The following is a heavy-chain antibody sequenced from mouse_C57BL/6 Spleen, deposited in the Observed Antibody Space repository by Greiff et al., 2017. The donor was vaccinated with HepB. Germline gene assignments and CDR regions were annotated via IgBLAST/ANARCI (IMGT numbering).Heavy chain of an antibody. CDR2: ISSGGDYI. CDR3: TRDLGTMVTAYYFDY. V-gene: IGHV5-9-1*02. D-gene: IGHD2-2*01. J-gene: IGHJ2*01. Sequence: EVQLVESGAGLVKPGGSLKLSCAASGFTFSSYAMSWVRQTPEKRLEWVAYISSGGDYIYYADTVKGRFTISRDNARNTLYLQMSSLKSEDTAMYYCTRDLGTMVTAYYFDYWGQGTTLTVSS. CDR1: GFTFSSYA.